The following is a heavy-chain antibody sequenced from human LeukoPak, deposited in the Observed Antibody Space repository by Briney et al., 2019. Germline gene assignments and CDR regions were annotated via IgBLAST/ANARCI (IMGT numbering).Heavy chain of an antibody. CDR3: ARATTSSIAVAGDDAFDI. J-gene: IGHJ3*02. Sequence: ASVKVSCKAFGYTFTSYYMHWVRQAPGQGLEWMGIINPSGGSTSYAQKFQGRVTMTRDTSTSTVYMELSSLRSEDTAVYYCARATTSSIAVAGDDAFDIWGQGTMVTVSS. D-gene: IGHD6-19*01. CDR2: INPSGGST. V-gene: IGHV1-46*01. CDR1: GYTFTSYY.